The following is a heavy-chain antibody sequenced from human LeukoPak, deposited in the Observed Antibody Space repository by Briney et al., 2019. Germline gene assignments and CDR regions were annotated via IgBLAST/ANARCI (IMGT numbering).Heavy chain of an antibody. CDR3: GRGACSGYDFDC. CDR1: GYSFITYW. Sequence: GESLKISCRAPGYSFITYWIGRVRQMPGKGLEWMGVIYPGDSDTRYSPSFQGQVTFSADKSISTAYLQWSRMEASDTAMYFCGRGACSGYDFDCWGQGTLVTVSS. D-gene: IGHD5-12*01. J-gene: IGHJ4*02. CDR2: IYPGDSDT. V-gene: IGHV5-51*01.